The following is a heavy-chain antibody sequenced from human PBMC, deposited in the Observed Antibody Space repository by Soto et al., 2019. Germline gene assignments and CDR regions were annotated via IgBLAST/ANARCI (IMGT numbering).Heavy chain of an antibody. CDR2: ISDDGSNK. D-gene: IGHD1-26*01. Sequence: GGSLRLSCAASGFTFSNYALHWVRQAPGKGLEWVAVISDDGSNKYYADSVKGRFTISRDNSKNTLYLQMNSLRAEDTAVYYCARDLVGATTEYFQHWGQGTLVTVSS. CDR1: GFTFSNYA. CDR3: ARDLVGATTEYFQH. J-gene: IGHJ1*01. V-gene: IGHV3-30-3*01.